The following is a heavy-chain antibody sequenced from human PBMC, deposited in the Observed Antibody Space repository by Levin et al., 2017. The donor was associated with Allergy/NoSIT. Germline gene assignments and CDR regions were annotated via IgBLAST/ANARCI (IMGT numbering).Heavy chain of an antibody. CDR2: IWYDESNK. J-gene: IGHJ3*01. Sequence: GGSLRLSCAASGFTFSSSGMHWVRQAPGKGLEWVAVIWYDESNKYYGDSVKGRFTISRDNSRNTLFLQMNSLRAEDTAVYYCARGSYSGDFYPRDDAFDFWGQGTMVTVSS. D-gene: IGHD2-15*01. CDR3: ARGSYSGDFYPRDDAFDF. CDR1: GFTFSSSG. V-gene: IGHV3-33*01.